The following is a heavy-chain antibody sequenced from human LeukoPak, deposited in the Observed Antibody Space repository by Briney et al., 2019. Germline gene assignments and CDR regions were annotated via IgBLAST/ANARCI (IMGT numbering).Heavy chain of an antibody. Sequence: AETLTLSCTASGYSISSGYYWGWIRQPPGQGLEWIGSIYHSGSTYYNPSLKSRVTISVDTSKNQFSLKLSSVTAADTAVYYCARGGSYYEYWGQGTLVSDSS. CDR3: ARGGSYYEY. V-gene: IGHV4-38-2*02. CDR2: IYHSGST. CDR1: GYSISSGYY. J-gene: IGHJ4*02. D-gene: IGHD1-26*01.